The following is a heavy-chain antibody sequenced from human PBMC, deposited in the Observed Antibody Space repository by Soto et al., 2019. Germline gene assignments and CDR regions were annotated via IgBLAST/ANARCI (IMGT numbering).Heavy chain of an antibody. CDR3: ATQDLGGATGTT. V-gene: IGHV3-33*01. CDR2: MFFDGSSD. Sequence: QVQLVESGGAVVQPGRSLRLSCVVSGFTFSNYGMHWVRQAPGKGLEWVASMFFDGSSDFYTDSVKGRFTISRDNSQNTLYLQMNSLRAEDTAVYYCATQDLGGATGTTWGQGTLVTVSS. D-gene: IGHD1-1*01. J-gene: IGHJ4*02. CDR1: GFTFSNYG.